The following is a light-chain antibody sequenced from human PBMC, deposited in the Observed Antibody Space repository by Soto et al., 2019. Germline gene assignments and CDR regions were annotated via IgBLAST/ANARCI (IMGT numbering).Light chain of an antibody. J-gene: IGLJ1*01. CDR2: EAS. Sequence: QSALTQPASVSESPGQSITISCTVTSNGIGNDNFVSWYQQHPGKAPKLLIYEASERPSGVSNRFSGSKSGYTASLTISGLQAEDEADYYCCAYAGTGTFYVFGPGTKVTVL. V-gene: IGLV2-23*01. CDR3: CAYAGTGTFYV. CDR1: SNGIGNDNF.